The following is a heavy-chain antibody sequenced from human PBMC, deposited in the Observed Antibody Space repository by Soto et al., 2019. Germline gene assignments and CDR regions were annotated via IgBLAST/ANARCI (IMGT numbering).Heavy chain of an antibody. D-gene: IGHD3-22*01. CDR3: AKGRSSMIVVVMDY. J-gene: IGHJ4*02. CDR2: ITWNSGHI. V-gene: IGHV3-9*01. CDR1: GFNFDDSA. Sequence: EVQLVESGGALVQPGRSLRLSCVASGFNFDDSAMNWVRQVPGNGLEWVSGITWNSGHILYADSVKGRFTISRDNAKKSHYLELNSLRPEDTALYYCAKGRSSMIVVVMDYWGQGTPGTSSS.